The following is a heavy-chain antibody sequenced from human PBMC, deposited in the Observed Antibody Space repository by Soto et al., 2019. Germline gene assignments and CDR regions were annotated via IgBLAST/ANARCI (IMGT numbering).Heavy chain of an antibody. Sequence: NPSETLSLTCAVYGRSFSGYYWSWIRQPPGKGLEWIGEINHSGSTNYNPSLKSRVTISVDTSKNQFSLKLSSVTAADTAVYYCARVGSLVVVPAATHLRFDPWGQGTLVTVSS. CDR1: GRSFSGYY. CDR2: INHSGST. D-gene: IGHD2-2*01. V-gene: IGHV4-34*01. J-gene: IGHJ5*02. CDR3: ARVGSLVVVPAATHLRFDP.